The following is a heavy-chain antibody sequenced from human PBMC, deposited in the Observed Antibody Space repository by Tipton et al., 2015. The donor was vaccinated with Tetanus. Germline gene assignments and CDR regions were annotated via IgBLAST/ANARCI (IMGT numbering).Heavy chain of an antibody. V-gene: IGHV5-51*01. Sequence: VQLVQSGGEVKKPGESLKISCKGSGYIFNNYWIGWVRQKPGKGLEWMGIIYPGDSDTRYSPSFQGQVTISVDKSINTAYLQWSSLKASDTSMFYCARAHCTDGVCNFDFWGQGALVTDAS. CDR3: ARAHCTDGVCNFDF. CDR2: IYPGDSDT. CDR1: GYIFNNYW. D-gene: IGHD2-8*01. J-gene: IGHJ4*02.